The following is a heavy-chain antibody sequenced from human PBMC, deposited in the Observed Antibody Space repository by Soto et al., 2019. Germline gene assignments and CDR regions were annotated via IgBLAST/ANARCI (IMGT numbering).Heavy chain of an antibody. CDR3: AKATHLMVRGVISYGMDV. Sequence: QVQLVESGGGVVQPGRSLRLSCAASGFTFSSYGMHWVRQAPGKGLEWVAVISYDGSNKYYADSVKGRFTISRDNSKNTLYLQMNSLRAEDTAVYYCAKATHLMVRGVISYGMDVWGQGTTVTVSS. D-gene: IGHD3-10*01. J-gene: IGHJ6*02. CDR1: GFTFSSYG. V-gene: IGHV3-30*18. CDR2: ISYDGSNK.